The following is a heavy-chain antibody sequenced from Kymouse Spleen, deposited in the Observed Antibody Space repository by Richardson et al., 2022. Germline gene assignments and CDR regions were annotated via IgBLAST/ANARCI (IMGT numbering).Heavy chain of an antibody. CDR2: ISWNSGSI. CDR3: AKDPRITGTYYYYGMDV. Sequence: EVQLVESGGGLVQPGRSLRLSCAASGFTFDDYAMHWVRQAPGKGLEWVSGISWNSGSIGYADSVKGRFTISRDNAKNSLYLQMNSLRAEDTALYYCAKDPRITGTYYYYGMDVWGQGTTVTVSS. J-gene: IGHJ6*02. V-gene: IGHV3-9*01. CDR1: GFTFDDYA. D-gene: IGHD1-20*01,IGHD1-7*01.